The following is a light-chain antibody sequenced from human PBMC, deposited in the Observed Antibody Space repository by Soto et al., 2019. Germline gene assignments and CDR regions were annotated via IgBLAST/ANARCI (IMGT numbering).Light chain of an antibody. J-gene: IGKJ2*01. V-gene: IGKV1-39*01. CDR3: QKSYRSPYT. CDR2: GAS. Sequence: IQMTQSPSSLSASVGDSVTVTCRASQSINIYLNWYQQKPGKAPTLLSYGASSLQSGVPSRFTGGGSRTDVTLTMSNLQLQDFATYYSQKSYRSPYTFGQGTKLEIK. CDR1: QSINIY.